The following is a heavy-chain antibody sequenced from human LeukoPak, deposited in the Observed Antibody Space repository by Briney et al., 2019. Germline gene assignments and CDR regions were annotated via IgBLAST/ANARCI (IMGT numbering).Heavy chain of an antibody. D-gene: IGHD4-17*01. CDR3: AADRWHTVTTAASNWFDP. Sequence: TADNVSCKASGCTLTSSAMQWVGQARGQRLEGIGWIVVGSGNTKYAQKFQERGTITRDMDTRTAYTELRSLRSEDRCVYYRAADRWHTVTTAASNWFDPWGQGTLVTVSS. J-gene: IGHJ5*02. CDR1: GCTLTSSA. CDR2: IVVGSGNT. V-gene: IGHV1-58*02.